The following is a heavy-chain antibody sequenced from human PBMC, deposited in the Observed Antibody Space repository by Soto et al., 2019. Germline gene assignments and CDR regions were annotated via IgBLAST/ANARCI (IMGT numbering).Heavy chain of an antibody. CDR3: ARESYYDFWSGYPDY. Sequence: PSETLSLTCTVSGGSVSSGSYYWSWIRQPPGKGLEWIGYIYYSGSTNYNPSLKSRVTISVDTSKNQFSLKLSSVTAADTAVYYCARESYYDFWSGYPDYWGQGTLVTVS. V-gene: IGHV4-61*01. CDR2: IYYSGST. D-gene: IGHD3-3*01. J-gene: IGHJ4*02. CDR1: GGSVSSGSYY.